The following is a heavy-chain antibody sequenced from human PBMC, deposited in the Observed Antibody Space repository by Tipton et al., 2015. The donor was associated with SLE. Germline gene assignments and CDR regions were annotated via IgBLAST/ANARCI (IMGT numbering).Heavy chain of an antibody. J-gene: IGHJ4*02. Sequence: TLSLTCAVHGGSFSSDYFWSWIRQPPGRGLEWIGEINHSGITHYNPSLKSRISMSVDTSKSEFSLKLNSVTAADTAVYYCARHDYDDNGYYMHYFDYWGQGTLVTVSS. V-gene: IGHV4-34*10. D-gene: IGHD3-22*01. CDR1: GGSFSSDYF. CDR2: INHSGIT. CDR3: ARHDYDDNGYYMHYFDY.